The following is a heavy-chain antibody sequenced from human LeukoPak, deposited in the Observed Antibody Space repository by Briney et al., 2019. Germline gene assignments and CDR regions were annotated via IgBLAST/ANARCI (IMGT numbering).Heavy chain of an antibody. V-gene: IGHV3-11*01. CDR3: ARDRASFSSSSLGY. CDR1: GFTFSDYY. J-gene: IGHJ4*02. CDR2: ISSSGSTI. Sequence: KPGGSLRLSCAASGFTFSDYYMSWIRQAPGKGLEWVSYISSSGSTIYYADSVKGLFSISRENATNSLYLQMNSLRAEDTAVYYCARDRASFSSSSLGYWGQGTLVTVSS. D-gene: IGHD6-6*01.